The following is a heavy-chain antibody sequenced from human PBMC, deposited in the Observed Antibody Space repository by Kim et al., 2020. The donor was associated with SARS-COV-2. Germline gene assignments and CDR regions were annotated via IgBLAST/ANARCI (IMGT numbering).Heavy chain of an antibody. CDR1: GGSISSYY. Sequence: SETLSLTCTVSGGSISSYYWSWIRQPPGKGLEWIGYIYYSGSTNYNPSLKSRVTISVDTSKNQFSLKLSSVTAADTAVYYCARFRRGWFGESCMDVWGQGTTVTVSS. J-gene: IGHJ6*02. CDR2: IYYSGST. V-gene: IGHV4-59*08. D-gene: IGHD3-10*01. CDR3: ARFRRGWFGESCMDV.